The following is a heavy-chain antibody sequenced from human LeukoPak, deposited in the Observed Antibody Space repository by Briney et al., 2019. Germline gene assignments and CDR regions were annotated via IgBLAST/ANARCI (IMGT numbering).Heavy chain of an antibody. V-gene: IGHV3-23*01. CDR2: ISGSGGST. J-gene: IGHJ6*02. CDR1: GFTFSSYA. CDR3: AKAPGGWYFPSMDV. D-gene: IGHD6-19*01. Sequence: GGSLRLSCAASGFTFSSYAMSWVRQAPGKGLEWVSAISGSGGSTYYADSVKGRLTISRDNSKNTLYLQMNSLRAEDTAVYYCAKAPGGWYFPSMDVWGQGTTVTVSS.